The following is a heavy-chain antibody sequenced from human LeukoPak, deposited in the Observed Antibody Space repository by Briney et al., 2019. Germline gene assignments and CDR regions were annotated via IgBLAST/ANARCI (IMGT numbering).Heavy chain of an antibody. J-gene: IGHJ4*02. D-gene: IGHD3-10*01. CDR3: ARQAPSLLWFGECPIDYFDY. V-gene: IGHV4-30-2*03. CDR2: IYYSGST. CDR1: GGSISSGSYY. Sequence: PSQTLSLACTVSGGSISSGSYYWSWIRQPAGKGLEWIGSIYYSGSTYYNPSLKSRVTISVDTSKNQFSLKLSSVTAADTAVYYCARQAPSLLWFGECPIDYFDYWGQGTLVTVSS.